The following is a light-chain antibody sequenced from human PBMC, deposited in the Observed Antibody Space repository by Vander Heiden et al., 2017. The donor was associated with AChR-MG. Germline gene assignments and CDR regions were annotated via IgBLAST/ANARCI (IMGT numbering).Light chain of an antibody. Sequence: EIWLTQSPATLSLSPGESVTLSCRASQNVSTYVAWYQQQPGQAPRLLIYEASNRATGIPVKFNGRGSGNEFPFETSRLEPEDFAIYYFQPRRHWPLTFGGGTKVEI. CDR2: EAS. CDR1: QNVSTY. J-gene: IGKJ4*01. CDR3: QPRRHWPLT. V-gene: IGKV3-11*01.